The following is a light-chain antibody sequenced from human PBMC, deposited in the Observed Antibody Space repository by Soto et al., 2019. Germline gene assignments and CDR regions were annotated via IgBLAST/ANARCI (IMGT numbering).Light chain of an antibody. Sequence: EIVLIQSPATLSLSPGERATLSCRASLNINNFLAWYQQRPGQVPRLLIYDASNRATGVPARFSGSGSGTDFTLTISNLEPEDFAVYYCQQRRNWPITFGGGTKVEIK. V-gene: IGKV3-11*01. J-gene: IGKJ4*01. CDR2: DAS. CDR1: LNINNF. CDR3: QQRRNWPIT.